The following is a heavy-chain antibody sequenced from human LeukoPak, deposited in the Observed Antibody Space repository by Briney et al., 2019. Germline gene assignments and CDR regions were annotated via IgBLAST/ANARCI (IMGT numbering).Heavy chain of an antibody. D-gene: IGHD6-19*01. CDR1: GFTFSSYA. Sequence: PGGSLRLSCAASGFTFSSYAMSWVRQAPGQGREWVSAISDSGGNTYYADSVKGRFTISRDNSKNTLYLQMNSLRAEDTAVYYCAKQDIRSSAWYDWGQGTLVTVSS. CDR3: AKQDIRSSAWYD. V-gene: IGHV3-23*01. J-gene: IGHJ4*02. CDR2: ISDSGGNT.